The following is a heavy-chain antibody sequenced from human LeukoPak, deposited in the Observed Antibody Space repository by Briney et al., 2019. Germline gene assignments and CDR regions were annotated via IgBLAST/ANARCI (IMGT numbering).Heavy chain of an antibody. CDR2: INHSGST. CDR3: ARDQREPYGSGSFEFDP. Sequence: SETLSLTCAVYGGSFSGYYWSWIRQPPGKGLEWIGEINHSGSTYYNPSLKSRVTISVDTSKNQFSLKLSSVTAADTAVYYCARDQREPYGSGSFEFDPWGQGTLVTVSS. V-gene: IGHV4-34*09. D-gene: IGHD3-10*01. CDR1: GGSFSGYY. J-gene: IGHJ5*02.